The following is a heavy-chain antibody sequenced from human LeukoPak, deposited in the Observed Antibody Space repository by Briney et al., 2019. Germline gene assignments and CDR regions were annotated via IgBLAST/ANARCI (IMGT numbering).Heavy chain of an antibody. Sequence: SQTLSLTCTVSGGSISSGGYYWSWTRQHPGKGLEWIGYIYYSGSTYYNPSLKSRVTISVDTSKNQFSLKLSSVTAADTAVYYCASRLSTSTGQVDYWGQGTLVTVSS. J-gene: IGHJ4*02. CDR2: IYYSGST. CDR3: ASRLSTSTGQVDY. V-gene: IGHV4-31*03. D-gene: IGHD1-1*01. CDR1: GGSISSGGYY.